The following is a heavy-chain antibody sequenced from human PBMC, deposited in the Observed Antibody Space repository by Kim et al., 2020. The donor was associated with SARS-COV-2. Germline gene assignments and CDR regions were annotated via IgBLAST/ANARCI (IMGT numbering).Heavy chain of an antibody. J-gene: IGHJ6*01. Sequence: SETLSLTCTVSGGSISTYNWSWLRQPPGKGLEWIGYIYYSGSTNYNASLNGRVTISADTSKNQFSLKLSSVTAADTAVYYCASSRVTGSSPLGGGMDVGG. CDR1: GGSISTYN. V-gene: IGHV4-59*01. D-gene: IGHD3-9*01. CDR2: IYYSGST. CDR3: ASSRVTGSSPLGGGMDV.